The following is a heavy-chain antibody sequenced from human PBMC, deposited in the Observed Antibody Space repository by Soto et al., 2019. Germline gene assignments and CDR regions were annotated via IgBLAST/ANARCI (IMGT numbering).Heavy chain of an antibody. V-gene: IGHV3-11*01. D-gene: IGHD3-3*01. Sequence: QGQLVQSGGGLVRPGGSLRLSCAASGFALNDYYMIWIRQAPGKGLQWVSYINPRGDTVFYADSLKGRVNISRDDAENSLHLQMDSLRVEDTAVYFCAREPPGLLESSSIFAFDVWGQGAMVTVSS. J-gene: IGHJ3*01. CDR2: INPRGDTV. CDR3: AREPPGLLESSSIFAFDV. CDR1: GFALNDYY.